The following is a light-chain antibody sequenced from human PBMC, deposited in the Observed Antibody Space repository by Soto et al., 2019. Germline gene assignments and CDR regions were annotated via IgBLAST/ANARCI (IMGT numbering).Light chain of an antibody. V-gene: IGLV2-8*01. Sequence: QSALTQPPSASGSPGQSVTISCTGTSSDVGGYSYVSWYQQHPGKAPKLMIYEISKRPSGVPDRFSGSKSGNTASLTVSGRHAEDEADYYCSSYAGSNNFVFGTGTKLTVL. CDR2: EIS. CDR1: SSDVGGYSY. CDR3: SSYAGSNNFV. J-gene: IGLJ1*01.